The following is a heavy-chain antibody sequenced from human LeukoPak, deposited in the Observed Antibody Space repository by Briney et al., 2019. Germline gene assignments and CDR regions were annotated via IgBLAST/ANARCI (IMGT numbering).Heavy chain of an antibody. CDR3: ARDRLKFGEPFDI. D-gene: IGHD3-10*01. CDR2: ISSSSSTI. J-gene: IGHJ3*02. V-gene: IGHV3-48*01. Sequence: GGSLRLSCAASGFTFSSYSMNWVRQAPGKGLEWVSYISSSSSTIYYADSVKGRFTISRDNAKNSLYLQMNSLRGEDTAVYYCARDRLKFGEPFDIWGQGTMVTVSS. CDR1: GFTFSSYS.